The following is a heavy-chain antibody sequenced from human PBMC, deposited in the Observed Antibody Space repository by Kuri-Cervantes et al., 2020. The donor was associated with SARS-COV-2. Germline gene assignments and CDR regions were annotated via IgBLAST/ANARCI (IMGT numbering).Heavy chain of an antibody. CDR3: ARGLVAVVPSPVLGLGPHYYSYHVDV. D-gene: IGHD2-2*01. Sequence: ESLKISCAVYGGSFNNYYWSWIRQPPGKGLEWIGEINHSGGTNHNPSLKSRVIISADTSKNQFSLKMRSVTAADTAVYYCARGLVAVVPSPVLGLGPHYYSYHVDVWGHGTTVTVLL. V-gene: IGHV4-34*01. CDR2: INHSGGT. CDR1: GGSFNNYY. J-gene: IGHJ6*02.